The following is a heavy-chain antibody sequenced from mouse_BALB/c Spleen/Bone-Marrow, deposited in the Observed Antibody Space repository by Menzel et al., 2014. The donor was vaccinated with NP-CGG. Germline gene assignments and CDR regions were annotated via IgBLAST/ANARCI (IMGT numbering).Heavy chain of an antibody. CDR3: NGNYYAMDY. CDR2: IDPENGDT. D-gene: IGHD2-1*01. CDR1: GFNIKDYY. J-gene: IGHJ4*01. V-gene: IGHV14-4*02. Sequence: VQLQQSGAELVRSGASVKLSCTASGFNIKDYYMHWVKQRPEQGLKWIGWIDPENGDTEYAPKFQGKATMTADTSSNTAYLQLSSLTSEDTAVYYCNGNYYAMDYWGQGTSVTVSS.